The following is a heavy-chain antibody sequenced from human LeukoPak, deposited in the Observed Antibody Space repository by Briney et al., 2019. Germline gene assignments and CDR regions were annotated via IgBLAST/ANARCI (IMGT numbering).Heavy chain of an antibody. D-gene: IGHD3-10*01. J-gene: IGHJ4*02. CDR2: ISSSSSYI. CDR1: GFTFSSYS. V-gene: IGHV3-21*01. CDR3: AREMAGDDVVPFDY. Sequence: GGSLRLSCAASGFTFSSYSMNWVSQAPGKGLGWVSSISSSSSYIYYADSVKGRFTISRDNAKNSLYLQMNSLRAEDTAVYYCAREMAGDDVVPFDYWGQGTLVTVSS.